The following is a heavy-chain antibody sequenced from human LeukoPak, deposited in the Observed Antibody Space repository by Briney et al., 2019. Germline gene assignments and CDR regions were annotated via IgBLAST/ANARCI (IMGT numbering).Heavy chain of an antibody. J-gene: IGHJ3*02. CDR2: ISYDGSNK. V-gene: IGHV3-30-3*01. CDR1: GFTFSSYA. D-gene: IGHD1-26*01. CDR3: ARDGGVGAPGDDAFDI. Sequence: GGSLRLSCAASGFTFSSYAMHWVRQAPGKGREWVAVISYDGSNKYYADSVKGRFTISRDNSKNTLYLQMNSLRAEDTAVYYCARDGGVGAPGDDAFDIWGQGTMVTVSS.